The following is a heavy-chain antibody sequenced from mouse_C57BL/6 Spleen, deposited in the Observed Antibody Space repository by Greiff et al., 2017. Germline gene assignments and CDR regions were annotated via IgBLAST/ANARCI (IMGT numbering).Heavy chain of an antibody. CDR2: IDPNSGGT. CDR1: GYTFTSYW. Sequence: QVQLKQPGAELVKPGASVKLSCKASGYTFTSYWMHWVKQRPGRGLGWIGRIDPNSGGTKYNEKFKSKATLTVDKPSSTAYMQLSSLTSEDSAVYYCARSDYDYDGAWFAYWGQGTLVTVSA. CDR3: ARSDYDYDGAWFAY. J-gene: IGHJ3*01. D-gene: IGHD2-4*01. V-gene: IGHV1-72*01.